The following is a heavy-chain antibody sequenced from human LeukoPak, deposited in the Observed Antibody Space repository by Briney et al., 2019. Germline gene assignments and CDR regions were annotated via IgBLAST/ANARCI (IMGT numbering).Heavy chain of an antibody. D-gene: IGHD3-10*01. Sequence: ASVKVSCKASGYTFTGYYMHWVRQAPGQGLEWMGWINPNSGGTNYAQKFQGRVTMTRDTSISTAYMELSRLRSDDTAVYYCARGFHRDYYGSGSYYNGMIGNWFDPWGQGTLVTVSS. V-gene: IGHV1-2*02. CDR2: INPNSGGT. CDR1: GYTFTGYY. CDR3: ARGFHRDYYGSGSYYNGMIGNWFDP. J-gene: IGHJ5*02.